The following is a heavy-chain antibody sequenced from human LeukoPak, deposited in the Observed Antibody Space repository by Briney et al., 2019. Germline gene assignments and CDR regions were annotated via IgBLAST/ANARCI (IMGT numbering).Heavy chain of an antibody. J-gene: IGHJ3*02. Sequence: ASVKVSCKASGYTFTGYYMHWVRQAPGQGLEWMGWINPNSGGTNYAQKLQGRVTMTTDTSTSTAYMELRSLRSDDTAVYYCASSESSSWFASSDAFDIWGQGTMVTVSS. V-gene: IGHV1-2*02. CDR1: GYTFTGYY. CDR3: ASSESSSWFASSDAFDI. D-gene: IGHD6-13*01. CDR2: INPNSGGT.